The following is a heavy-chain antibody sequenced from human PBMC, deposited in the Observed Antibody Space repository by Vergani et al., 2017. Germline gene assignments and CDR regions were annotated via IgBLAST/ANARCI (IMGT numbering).Heavy chain of an antibody. Sequence: QVQLVESGGGLVKPGGSLRLSCAASGFTFSDYYMSWIRQAPGKGLEWVSYISSSGRTIYYADSVKGRFTISRANAKNSLYLQMNSLRAEDTSVYYCARDVVATMFSGVPKDTWFDPWGQGTLVTVSS. CDR1: GFTFSDYY. D-gene: IGHD1-26*01. V-gene: IGHV3-11*01. J-gene: IGHJ5*02. CDR3: ARDVVATMFSGVPKDTWFDP. CDR2: ISSSGRTI.